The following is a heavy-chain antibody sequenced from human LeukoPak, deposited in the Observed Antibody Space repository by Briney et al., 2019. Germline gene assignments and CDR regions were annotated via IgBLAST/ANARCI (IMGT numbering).Heavy chain of an antibody. CDR2: IYYSGST. J-gene: IGHJ3*02. CDR3: ARASGNNVLRYFDWLLGAFDI. CDR1: GGSISSYY. V-gene: IGHV4-59*01. D-gene: IGHD3-9*01. Sequence: PSETLSLTCTVSGGSISSYYWSWIRQPPGKGLEWIGYIYYSGSTNYNPSLKSRVTISVDTSKNQFSLKLSSVTAADTAVYYCARASGNNVLRYFDWLLGAFDIWGQGTMVTVSS.